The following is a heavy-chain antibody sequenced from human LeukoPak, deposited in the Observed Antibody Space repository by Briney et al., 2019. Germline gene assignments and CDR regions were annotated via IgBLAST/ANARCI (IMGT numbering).Heavy chain of an antibody. CDR1: GGSISSYY. V-gene: IGHV4-59*08. CDR3: ARSHDSSGSDAFDI. J-gene: IGHJ3*02. CDR2: IYYSGST. Sequence: KPSETLSLTCTVSGGSISSYYWSWIRQPPGKGLEWIGYIYYSGSTNYNPSLKSRVTISVDTSKNQFSLKLSSVTAADTAVYYCARSHDSSGSDAFDIWGQGTMVTVSS. D-gene: IGHD3-22*01.